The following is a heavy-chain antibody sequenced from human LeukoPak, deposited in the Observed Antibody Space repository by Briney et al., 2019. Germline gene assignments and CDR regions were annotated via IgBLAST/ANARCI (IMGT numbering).Heavy chain of an antibody. CDR2: FDPEDGET. CDR1: GYTLTELS. J-gene: IGHJ4*02. CDR3: ATASVRIAAAVFDY. D-gene: IGHD6-13*01. V-gene: IGHV1-24*01. Sequence: ASVKVSCKVSGYTLTELSMHWVRQAPGKGLEWMGGFDPEDGETIYAQKIQGRVTMTEDTSTDTAYMELSSLRSEDTAVYYCATASVRIAAAVFDYWGQGTLVTVSS.